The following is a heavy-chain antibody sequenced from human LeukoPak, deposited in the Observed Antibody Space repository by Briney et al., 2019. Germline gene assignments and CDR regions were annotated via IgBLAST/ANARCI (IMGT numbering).Heavy chain of an antibody. V-gene: IGHV3-11*06. CDR1: GFTFSDYY. D-gene: IGHD3-10*01. J-gene: IGHJ4*02. CDR2: ISSGT. CDR3: AREAMVRGVYYFDY. Sequence: GGSLRLSCAASGFTFSDYYMSWIRQAPGKGLEWAAYISSGTYYADSVKGRFTISRDNSKNTLYLQMNSLRAEDTAVYYCAREAMVRGVYYFDYWGQGTLVTVSS.